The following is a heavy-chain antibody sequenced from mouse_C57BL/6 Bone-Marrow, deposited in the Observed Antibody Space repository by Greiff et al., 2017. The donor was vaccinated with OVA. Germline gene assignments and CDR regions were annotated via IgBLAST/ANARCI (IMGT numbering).Heavy chain of an antibody. CDR1: GYTFTDYY. J-gene: IGHJ1*03. Sequence: QVQLKESGPELVKPGASVKISCKASGYTFTDYYINWVKQRPGQGLEWIGWIFPGSGSTYYNEKFKGKATLTVDKSSSTAYMLLSSLTSEDSAVYFCARSTVVAYWYFDVWGTGTTVTVSS. CDR2: IFPGSGST. D-gene: IGHD1-1*01. V-gene: IGHV1-75*01. CDR3: ARSTVVAYWYFDV.